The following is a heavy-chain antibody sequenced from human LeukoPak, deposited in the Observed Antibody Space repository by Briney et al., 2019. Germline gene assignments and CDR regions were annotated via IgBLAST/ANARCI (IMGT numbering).Heavy chain of an antibody. CDR2: ISAYNGNT. CDR1: GYTFTSYG. Sequence: ASVTVSCKASGYTFTSYGISWVRQAPGQGLEWMGWISAYNGNTNYAQKLQGRVTMTTDTSTSTAYMELRSLRSDDTAVYYCARDLSHGDYRDWFDPWGQGTLVTVSS. J-gene: IGHJ5*02. CDR3: ARDLSHGDYRDWFDP. D-gene: IGHD4-17*01. V-gene: IGHV1-18*01.